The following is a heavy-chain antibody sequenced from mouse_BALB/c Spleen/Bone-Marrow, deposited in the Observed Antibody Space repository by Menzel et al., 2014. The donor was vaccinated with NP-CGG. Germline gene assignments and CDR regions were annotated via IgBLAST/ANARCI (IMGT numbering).Heavy chain of an antibody. Sequence: EVQRVESGGGLVQPGRSMKLSCVASGFTFSNYWTSWVRQSPEKGLEWVAEIRLKSDNYATHYAESVKGRFTISRDDSKSRVYLDMNNLKPEDTGIYYGTSRNGPPFDYWGQGAPLTVSS. J-gene: IGHJ2*01. V-gene: IGHV6-6*02. CDR2: IRLKSDNYAT. CDR3: TSRNGPPFDY. CDR1: GFTFSNYW.